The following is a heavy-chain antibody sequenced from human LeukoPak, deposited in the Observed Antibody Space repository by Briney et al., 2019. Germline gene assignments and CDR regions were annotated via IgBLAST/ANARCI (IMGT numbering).Heavy chain of an antibody. CDR2: INHSGST. V-gene: IGHV4-61*10. CDR1: GDSISSGSYY. Sequence: SETLSLTCTVSGDSISSGSYYWSWIRQPAGKGLEWIGEINHSGSTNYNPSLKSRVTISVDTSKNQFSLKLSSVTAADTAVYYCASSSYGYNWFDPWGQGTLVTVSS. CDR3: ASSSYGYNWFDP. D-gene: IGHD5-18*01. J-gene: IGHJ5*02.